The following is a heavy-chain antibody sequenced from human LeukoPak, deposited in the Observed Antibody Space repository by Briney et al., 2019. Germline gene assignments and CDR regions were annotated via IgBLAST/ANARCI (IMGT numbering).Heavy chain of an antibody. J-gene: IGHJ4*02. Sequence: ASVKVSCKASGGTFSSYAISWVRQATGQGLEWMGWMNPNSGNTGYAQKFQGRVTMTRNTSISTAYMELSSLRSEDTAVYYCARVPTVTDFDYWGQGTLVTVSS. V-gene: IGHV1-8*02. CDR1: GGTFSSYA. CDR3: ARVPTVTDFDY. D-gene: IGHD4-17*01. CDR2: MNPNSGNT.